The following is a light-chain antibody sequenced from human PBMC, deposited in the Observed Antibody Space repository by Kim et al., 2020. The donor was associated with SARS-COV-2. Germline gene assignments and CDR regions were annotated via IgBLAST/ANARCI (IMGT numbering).Light chain of an antibody. Sequence: EIVLTQSPGTLSLSPGETATLSCRASQSISSALLAWYQQRPGQAPRLLMSGASIRATGIPDRFSGSGSGTDFTLTITRLETDDFAVYYCQQYGTTPLTFGGGTKLEIK. CDR2: GAS. CDR3: QQYGTTPLT. CDR1: QSISSAL. J-gene: IGKJ4*01. V-gene: IGKV3-20*01.